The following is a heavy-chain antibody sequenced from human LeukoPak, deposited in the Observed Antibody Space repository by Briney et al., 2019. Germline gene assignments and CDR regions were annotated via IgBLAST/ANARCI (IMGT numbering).Heavy chain of an antibody. CDR2: IYHSGST. J-gene: IGHJ4*02. V-gene: IGHV4-39*01. CDR3: ARRTSTLTIFGVVIEEYYFDY. CDR1: GGSISSSSYY. D-gene: IGHD3-3*01. Sequence: SETLSLTCTVSGGSISSSSYYWGWIRQPPGKGLEWIGSIYHSGSTYYNPSLKSRVTISVDTSKNQFSLKLSSVTAADTAVYYCARRTSTLTIFGVVIEEYYFDYWGQGTLATVSS.